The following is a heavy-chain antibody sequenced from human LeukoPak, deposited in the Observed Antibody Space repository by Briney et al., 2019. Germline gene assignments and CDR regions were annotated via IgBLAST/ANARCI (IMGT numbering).Heavy chain of an antibody. CDR3: ARVRRSGSSLLDP. V-gene: IGHV1-2*06. J-gene: IGHJ5*02. Sequence: ASVKVSCKASGYTFTGYYMHWVRQAPGQGLEWMGRINPNSGGTNYAQKFQGRVTMTRDASISTAYMELSRLRSDDTAVYYCARVRRSGSSLLDPWGQGTLVTVSS. D-gene: IGHD3-10*01. CDR2: INPNSGGT. CDR1: GYTFTGYY.